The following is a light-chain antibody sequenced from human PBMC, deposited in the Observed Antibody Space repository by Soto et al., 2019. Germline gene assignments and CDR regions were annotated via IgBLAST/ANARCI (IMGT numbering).Light chain of an antibody. J-gene: IGKJ1*01. CDR3: HQRQSWPRT. CDR2: QTY. CDR1: QYINTR. Sequence: IVLTQSPATLSSFPGDRATPSGLASQYINTRLAWYQHRPGQALRLLIYQTYLRAAGIPARFSASGSGTDFTLTISDVQPEDFALYYCHQRQSWPRTFGQGTKVDIK. V-gene: IGKV3-11*01.